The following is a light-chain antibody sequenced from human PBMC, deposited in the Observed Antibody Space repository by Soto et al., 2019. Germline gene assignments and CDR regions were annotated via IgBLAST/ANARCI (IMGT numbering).Light chain of an antibody. CDR3: QQRSNWPT. CDR1: LSVLHF. J-gene: IGKJ3*01. Sequence: DIVLTQSPATLSLSPGERATLSCRASLSVLHFLIWYQQKPGQAPRLLIYDASKRAPGIPARFSGSGSGTNFTLTISSLAPEDFAVYYCQQRSNWPTFGPGTKVEIK. CDR2: DAS. V-gene: IGKV3-11*01.